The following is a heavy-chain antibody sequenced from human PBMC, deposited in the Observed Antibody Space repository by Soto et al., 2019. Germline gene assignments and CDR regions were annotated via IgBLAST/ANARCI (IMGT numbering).Heavy chain of an antibody. CDR2: INPNSGGT. CDR3: ARSEYYDSSGYSSYFQH. J-gene: IGHJ1*01. CDR1: GYTFTGYY. V-gene: IGHV1-2*02. D-gene: IGHD3-22*01. Sequence: QVQLVQSGAEVKKPGASVKVSCKASGYTFTGYYMHWVRQAPGQGLEWMGWINPNSGGTNYAQKFQGRVTMTRDTSISTAYMELSRLRSDDTAVYYCARSEYYDSSGYSSYFQHWGQGTLVTVSS.